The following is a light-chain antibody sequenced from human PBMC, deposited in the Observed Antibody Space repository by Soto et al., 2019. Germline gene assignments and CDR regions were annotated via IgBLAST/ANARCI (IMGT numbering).Light chain of an antibody. Sequence: DIQMTQSPSSLSASVGDRITITCRASQSISRYLNWYQQRPGKAPKVLIYAASSLQSGVPSRFSGSGYGTDFTLTISSLQPEDFATYYCQQSYSTPQSTFGQGTKLEIK. V-gene: IGKV1-39*01. CDR3: QQSYSTPQST. CDR1: QSISRY. J-gene: IGKJ2*01. CDR2: AAS.